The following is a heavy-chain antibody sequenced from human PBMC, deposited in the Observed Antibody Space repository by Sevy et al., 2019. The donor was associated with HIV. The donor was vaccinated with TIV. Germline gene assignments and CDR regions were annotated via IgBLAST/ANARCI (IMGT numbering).Heavy chain of an antibody. D-gene: IGHD6-13*01. CDR2: IYTSGST. CDR3: ASFKPSCSWSSRDNYFDY. CDR1: GGSISSYY. Sequence: SETLSLTCTVSGGSISSYYWSWIRQPAGKGLEWIGRIYTSGSTNYNPSLKSRVTMSVDTSKNQFSLKLSSVTAADTAVYYCASFKPSCSWSSRDNYFDYWGQGTLVTVSS. J-gene: IGHJ4*02. V-gene: IGHV4-4*07.